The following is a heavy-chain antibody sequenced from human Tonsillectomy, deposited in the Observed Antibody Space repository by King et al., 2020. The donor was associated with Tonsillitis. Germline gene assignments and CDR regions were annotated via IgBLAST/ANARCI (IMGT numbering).Heavy chain of an antibody. V-gene: IGHV4-39*01. CDR2: IYYGGTT. D-gene: IGHD1-14*01. CDR1: GGSISSSTYY. CDR3: ARQXPXTTSEAFXX. Sequence: QLQESGPGLVKPSETLSLTCTVSGGSISSSTYYWGWIRQPPXKGLEWIGXIYYGGTTFHNPXLKSRVTISVDTSKNQFSLKLSSVTAADTAVYYCARQXPXTTSEAFXXWGXXXXVTVSS. J-gene: IGHJ3*02.